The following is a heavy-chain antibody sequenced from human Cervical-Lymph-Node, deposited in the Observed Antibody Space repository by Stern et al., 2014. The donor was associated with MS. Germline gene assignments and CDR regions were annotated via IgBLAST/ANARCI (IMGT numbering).Heavy chain of an antibody. Sequence: QVQLQESGPGLVKPSETLSLTCTVSGGSISSSNCYWGWIRQPPGKGLESIGSIYYSGSTYYNPSRKSRVTISADTSKNKFSLKLSSVTAADTAVYYCARGIVGASPFDYWGQGTLVTVSS. CDR2: IYYSGST. D-gene: IGHD1-26*01. CDR3: ARGIVGASPFDY. J-gene: IGHJ4*02. V-gene: IGHV4-39*01. CDR1: GGSISSSNCY.